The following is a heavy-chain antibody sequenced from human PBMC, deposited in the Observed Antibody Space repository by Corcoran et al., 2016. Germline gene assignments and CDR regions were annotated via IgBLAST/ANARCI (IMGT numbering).Heavy chain of an antibody. CDR3: ARGPPYDFWSGYRRWYNWFDP. V-gene: IGHV3-33*01. D-gene: IGHD3-3*01. CDR2: IWYDGSNK. CDR1: GFTFSSYG. Sequence: QVQLVESGGGVVQPGRSLRLSCAASGFTFSSYGMHWVRQAPGKGLEWVAVIWYDGSNKYYADSVKGRFTISRDNSKNTLYLQVNSLRAEDTAVYYGARGPPYDFWSGYRRWYNWFDPWGQGTLVTVSS. J-gene: IGHJ5*02.